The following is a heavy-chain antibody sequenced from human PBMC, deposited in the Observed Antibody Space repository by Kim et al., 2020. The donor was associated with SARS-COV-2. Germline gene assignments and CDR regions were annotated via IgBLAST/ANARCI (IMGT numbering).Heavy chain of an antibody. CDR3: ARRLDSYGYNWFDP. V-gene: IGHV4-39*01. D-gene: IGHD5-18*01. Sequence: NPSLKSRVTMSVDTSKNQFSRTLSSVTAADTAVYYCARRLDSYGYNWFDPWGQGTLVTVSS. J-gene: IGHJ5*02.